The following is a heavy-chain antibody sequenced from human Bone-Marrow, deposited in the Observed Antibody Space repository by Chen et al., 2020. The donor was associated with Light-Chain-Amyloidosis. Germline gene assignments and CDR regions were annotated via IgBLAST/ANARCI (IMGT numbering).Heavy chain of an antibody. D-gene: IGHD1-26*01. CDR1: GFTFSSYW. CDR3: VRAAEGGTYLEGIDH. J-gene: IGHJ4*02. CDR2: IKQDRSDK. Sequence: EVQLVESGGGLVQPGGSLRISCAASGFTFSSYWMGWVRQAPGKGLEWVANIKQDRSDKYYADSVKGRVTISRDNAKNSLYLQMNSLRPEDTAFYYCVRAAEGGTYLEGIDHWGQGTLVTVSP. V-gene: IGHV3-7*03.